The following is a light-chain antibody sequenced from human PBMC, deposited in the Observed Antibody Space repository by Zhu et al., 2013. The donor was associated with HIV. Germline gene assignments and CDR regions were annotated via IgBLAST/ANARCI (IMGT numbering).Light chain of an antibody. CDR3: QQYGSSPPIT. CDR1: QSVTTN. J-gene: IGKJ5*01. V-gene: IGKV3-20*01. Sequence: EIVLTQSPATLSVSPGERATLSCRASQSVTTNLAWYQQRPGQAPRLLIYAASTRATGIPDRFSGSGSGTDFTLTISRLEPEDFAVYYCQQYGSSPPITFGQGTRLEIK. CDR2: AAS.